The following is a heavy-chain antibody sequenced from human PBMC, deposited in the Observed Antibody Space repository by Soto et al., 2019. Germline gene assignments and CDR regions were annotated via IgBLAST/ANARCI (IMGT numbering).Heavy chain of an antibody. J-gene: IGHJ3*02. CDR2: IYPGDSDT. D-gene: IGHD3-22*01. V-gene: IGHV5-51*01. CDR3: ARLKEYYDSSGYYAFDI. Sequence: GESLKISCKGSGYSFTSYWIGWVRQMPGKGLEWMGIIYPGDSDTRYSPSFQGQVTISADKSISTAYLQWSSLKASDTAMYYCARLKEYYDSSGYYAFDIWGQGTMVTVSS. CDR1: GYSFTSYW.